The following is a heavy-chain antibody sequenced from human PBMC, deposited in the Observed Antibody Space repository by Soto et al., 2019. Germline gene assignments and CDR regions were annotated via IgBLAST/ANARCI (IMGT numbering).Heavy chain of an antibody. D-gene: IGHD3-3*01. CDR2: IYYSGST. Sequence: SETLSLTCTVSGGFIISSSYYWGWIRQPPGKGLEWIGSIYYSGSTYYNPSLKSRVTISVDTSKNQFSLKLSSVTAADTAVYYCVMVGVEWLLYYFDYWRQGTLVTVSS. CDR1: GGFIISSSYY. J-gene: IGHJ4*02. CDR3: VMVGVEWLLYYFDY. V-gene: IGHV4-39*01.